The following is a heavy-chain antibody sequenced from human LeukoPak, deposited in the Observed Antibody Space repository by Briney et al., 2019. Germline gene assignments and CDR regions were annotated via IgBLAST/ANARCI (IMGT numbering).Heavy chain of an antibody. Sequence: GGSLRLSCAASGFTFSSYAMSWVRQAPGKGLEWVSGISGSGGSTYYADSVKGRFTISRDNSKNTLYLQMNSLRAEDTAVYYCAKLGGFGELLLFDYWGQGTLVTVSS. CDR1: GFTFSSYA. CDR2: ISGSGGST. J-gene: IGHJ4*02. V-gene: IGHV3-23*01. D-gene: IGHD3-10*01. CDR3: AKLGGFGELLLFDY.